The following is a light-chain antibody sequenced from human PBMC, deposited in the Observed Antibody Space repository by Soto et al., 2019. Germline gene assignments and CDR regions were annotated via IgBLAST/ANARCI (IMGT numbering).Light chain of an antibody. CDR2: LDRSGSY. V-gene: IGLV4-60*02. Sequence: QAVVTQSTSASASLGSSVKLTCILSSGHSTYIIAWHQQQPGKAPRFLMTLDRSGSYNRGSGVPDRFSGSSSGADRYLTIANLQFEDEGGYYCETWYSNTHKVFGGGTKLTVL. J-gene: IGLJ3*02. CDR1: SGHSTYI. CDR3: ETWYSNTHKV.